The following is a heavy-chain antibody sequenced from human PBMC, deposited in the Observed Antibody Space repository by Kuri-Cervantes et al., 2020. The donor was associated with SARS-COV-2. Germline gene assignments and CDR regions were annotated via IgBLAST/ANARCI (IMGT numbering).Heavy chain of an antibody. CDR3: ARGLTDSITGTTLTPLFFDY. V-gene: IGHV4-38-2*01. D-gene: IGHD1-7*01. J-gene: IGHJ4*02. Sequence: GSLRLSCAVSGYSISSGYYWGWIRQPPGKGLEWIGSIYHSGSTYYNPSLKSRVTISVDTSKNQFSLKLSSVTAADTAVYYCARGLTDSITGTTLTPLFFDYWGQGTLVTVPQ. CDR2: IYHSGST. CDR1: GYSISSGYY.